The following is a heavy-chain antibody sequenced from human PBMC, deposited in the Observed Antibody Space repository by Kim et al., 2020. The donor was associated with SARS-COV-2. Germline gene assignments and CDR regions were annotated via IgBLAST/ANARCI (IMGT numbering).Heavy chain of an antibody. CDR1: GYTFTSYA. V-gene: IGHV1-3*01. Sequence: ASVKVSCKASGYTFTSYAMHWVRQAPGQRLEWMGWINAGNGNTKYSQKFQGRVTITRDTSASTAYMELSSLRSEDTAVYYCARDPSWYDDRGDHNWFDPWGQGTLVTVSS. CDR2: INAGNGNT. D-gene: IGHD6-13*01. CDR3: ARDPSWYDDRGDHNWFDP. J-gene: IGHJ5*02.